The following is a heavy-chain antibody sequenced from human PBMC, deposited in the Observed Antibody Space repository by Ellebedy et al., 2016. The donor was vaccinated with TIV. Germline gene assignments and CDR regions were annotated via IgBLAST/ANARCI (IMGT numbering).Heavy chain of an antibody. D-gene: IGHD5-12*01. CDR3: AREPGGYSGYSVKRERLFDY. V-gene: IGHV4-34*01. CDR1: GGSISSYY. CDR2: INHSGST. Sequence: SETLSLXCTVSGGSISSYYWSWIRQPPGKGLEWIGEINHSGSTNYNPSLKSRVTISVDTSKNQFSLKLSSVTAADTAVYYCAREPGGYSGYSVKRERLFDYWGQGTLVTVSS. J-gene: IGHJ4*02.